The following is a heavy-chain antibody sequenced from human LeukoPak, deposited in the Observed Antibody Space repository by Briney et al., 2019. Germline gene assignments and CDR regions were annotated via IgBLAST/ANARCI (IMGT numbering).Heavy chain of an antibody. J-gene: IGHJ3*02. Sequence: GGSLTLSCAASGFTFDDYAIHWVRPAAGKGLEWDSGISWNSGSIGYADPVKGRFTISRENAKNTLYLKINSLRAEDTALYYCAKDISPTTMVRGANAFDIWGQGTMVTVSS. V-gene: IGHV3-9*01. CDR2: ISWNSGSI. D-gene: IGHD3-10*01. CDR1: GFTFDDYA. CDR3: AKDISPTTMVRGANAFDI.